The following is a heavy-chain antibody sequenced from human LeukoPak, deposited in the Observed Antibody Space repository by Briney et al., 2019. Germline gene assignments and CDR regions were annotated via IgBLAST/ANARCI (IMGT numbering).Heavy chain of an antibody. V-gene: IGHV1-69*13. D-gene: IGHD3-22*01. CDR2: IIPIFGTA. Sequence: GASVKVSCKASGGTFSSYAISWVRQAPGQGLEWMGGIIPIFGTANYAQEFQGGVTITADESTSTAYMELSSLRSEDTAVYYCAREEAHYYDSSGTYYYYGMDVWGQGTTVTVSS. CDR1: GGTFSSYA. J-gene: IGHJ6*02. CDR3: AREEAHYYDSSGTYYYYGMDV.